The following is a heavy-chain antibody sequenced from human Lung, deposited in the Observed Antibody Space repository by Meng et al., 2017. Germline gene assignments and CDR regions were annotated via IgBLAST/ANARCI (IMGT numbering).Heavy chain of an antibody. J-gene: IGHJ4*02. CDR1: GGSFSDYY. D-gene: IGHD4-11*01. V-gene: IGHV4-34*01. CDR3: ARGPTTMAHDFDY. Sequence: VQRQPVGAGFFKPSDTLSLPCVVSGGSFSDYYWSWIRQPPGKGLEWIGEINHSGSTNYNPSLESRATISVDTSQNNLSLKLSSVTAADSAVYYCARGPTTMAHDFDYWGQGTLVTVSS. CDR2: INHSGST.